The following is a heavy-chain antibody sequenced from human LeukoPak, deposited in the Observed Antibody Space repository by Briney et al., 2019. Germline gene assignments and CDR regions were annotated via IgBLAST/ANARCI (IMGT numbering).Heavy chain of an antibody. CDR2: FTHLETT. V-gene: IGHV4-34*01. CDR1: GGSFSGYY. D-gene: IGHD3-10*01. Sequence: SENLSLTCDVYGGSFSGYYWTWIRQPPGKGLEWLGEFTHLETTNYNPSLKSRVTVSVDTSRNQFSLTLTSVTATDTAVYFCARGNRRLDYYGSGSRLPYDSWGQGTLVTVSS. J-gene: IGHJ5*02. CDR3: ARGNRRLDYYGSGSRLPYDS.